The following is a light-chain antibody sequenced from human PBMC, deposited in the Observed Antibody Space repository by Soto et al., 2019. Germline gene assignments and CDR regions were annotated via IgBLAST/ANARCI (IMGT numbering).Light chain of an antibody. Sequence: DIVMTQSPDSLAVSLGERATINCKSSQSVLYSSNNKNYLAWYQQKPGQPPKLLIYWASTRESGVPDRFSGSGSGTDFTPTISSLQAEDVAVYYCQQYYSTPPSLTFGGGTKVEIK. J-gene: IGKJ4*01. CDR2: WAS. V-gene: IGKV4-1*01. CDR3: QQYYSTPPSLT. CDR1: QSVLYSSNNKNY.